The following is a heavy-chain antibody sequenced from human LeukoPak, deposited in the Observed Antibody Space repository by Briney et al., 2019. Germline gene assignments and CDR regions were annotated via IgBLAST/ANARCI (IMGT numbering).Heavy chain of an antibody. CDR1: GGSISSDH. CDR2: IYYSGST. J-gene: IGHJ5*02. Sequence: SETLSLTCTVSGGSISSDHWNWIRQPPGKGLEWIGCIYYSGSTYYNPSLKSRVTISVDMSKSQFSLRLTSVTAADTAVYYCARALYSSSSTWFDPWGQGTLVTVSS. D-gene: IGHD6-6*01. V-gene: IGHV4-59*01. CDR3: ARALYSSSSTWFDP.